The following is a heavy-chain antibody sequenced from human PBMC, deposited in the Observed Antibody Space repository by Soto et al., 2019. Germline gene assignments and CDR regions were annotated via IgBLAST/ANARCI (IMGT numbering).Heavy chain of an antibody. J-gene: IGHJ5*02. V-gene: IGHV4-30-4*01. CDR2: IYYSGST. CDR3: AVVPAAIGYFRFFDP. CDR1: GGSISSGDYY. Sequence: SETLSLTCTVSGGSISSGDYYWSWIRQPPGKGLEWIGYIYYSGSTYYNPSLKSRVTISVDTSKNQFSLKLSSVTAADTAVYYCAVVPAAIGYFRFFDPWGQGTLVTVTS. D-gene: IGHD2-2*02.